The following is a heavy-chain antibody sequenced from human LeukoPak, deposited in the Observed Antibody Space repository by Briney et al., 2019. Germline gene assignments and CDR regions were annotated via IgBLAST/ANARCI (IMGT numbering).Heavy chain of an antibody. CDR2: IYYSGTT. V-gene: IGHV4-31*03. Sequence: SETLSLTCTVSADSISSGYYWGWIRQPPGKGLEWIGYIYYSGTTQYNPSFKSRITISVDASKNQFSLRLSSVTVADTAVYFCARTGARYFDFWGRGTLVTVSS. J-gene: IGHJ4*02. CDR3: ARTGARYFDF. D-gene: IGHD1-14*01. CDR1: ADSISSGYY.